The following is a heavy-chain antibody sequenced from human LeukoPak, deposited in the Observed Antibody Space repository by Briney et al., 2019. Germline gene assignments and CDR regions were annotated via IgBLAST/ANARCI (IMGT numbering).Heavy chain of an antibody. CDR2: INPNSGGT. CDR1: GYTFTGYY. CDR3: ARLMRYYDFWSGDYYGMDV. J-gene: IGHJ6*02. V-gene: IGHV1-2*02. D-gene: IGHD3-3*01. Sequence: ASVKVSCKASGYTFTGYYMHWVRQAPGQGLEWMGWINPNSGGTNYAQKFQGRVTMTRDTSISTAYMELSRLRSDDTAVYYCARLMRYYDFWSGDYYGMDVWSQGTTVTVSS.